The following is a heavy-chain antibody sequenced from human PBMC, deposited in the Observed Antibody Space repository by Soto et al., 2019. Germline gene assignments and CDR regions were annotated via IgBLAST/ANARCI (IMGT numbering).Heavy chain of an antibody. J-gene: IGHJ4*02. CDR2: IYWDDDK. V-gene: IGHV2-5*02. Sequence: GSGPTLVNPTQTLTPTCTFSGFSLSTSGVGVGWIRQPPGKALEWLALIYWDDDKRYSPSLKSRLTITKDTSKNQVVLTMTNMDPVDTATYYCAHIAPYYYGSGSYPQQQPSGGHFDYWGQGTLVTVSS. D-gene: IGHD3-10*01. CDR3: AHIAPYYYGSGSYPQQQPSGGHFDY. CDR1: GFSLSTSGVG.